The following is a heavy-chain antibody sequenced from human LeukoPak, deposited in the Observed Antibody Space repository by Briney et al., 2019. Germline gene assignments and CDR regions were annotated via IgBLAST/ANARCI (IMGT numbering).Heavy chain of an antibody. J-gene: IGHJ6*03. Sequence: SGTLSLTCAVSGGSISSSNWWSWVRQPPGKGLEWIGEIYHSGSTNYNPSLKSRVTISVDTSKNQFSLKLSSVTAADTAVYYCARDISVNYYYYYMDVWGKGTTVTVSS. CDR1: GGSISSSNW. CDR3: ARDISVNYYYYYMDV. V-gene: IGHV4-4*02. CDR2: IYHSGST.